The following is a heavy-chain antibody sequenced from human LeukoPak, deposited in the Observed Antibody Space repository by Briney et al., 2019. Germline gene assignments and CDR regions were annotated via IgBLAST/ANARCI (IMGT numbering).Heavy chain of an antibody. CDR2: ISSDGGST. V-gene: IGHV3-64*02. D-gene: IGHD1-26*01. Sequence: GGSLRLSCAASGFTFSSYEMNWVRQAPGKGLEYVSAISSDGGSTYYADSVKGRFTISRDNSKNTLYLQMGSLRAEDMAVYYCATWVSGGYSCWGQGTLVSVSS. J-gene: IGHJ4*02. CDR1: GFTFSSYE. CDR3: ATWVSGGYSC.